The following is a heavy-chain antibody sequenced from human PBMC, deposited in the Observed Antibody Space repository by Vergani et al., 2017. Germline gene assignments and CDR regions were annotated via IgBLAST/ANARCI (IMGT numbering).Heavy chain of an antibody. Sequence: EVQLLESGGGLVQPGGSLRLSCAASGFTFSSYAMSWVRQAPGKGLEWVSAISGSGGNTYYADSVKGRFTISRDNSKNTLYLQMNSLRAEDTAVYYCAREDIVVGPAAIPRWYFDLWGGGTLVTVSS. J-gene: IGHJ2*01. V-gene: IGHV3-23*01. CDR3: AREDIVVGPAAIPRWYFDL. D-gene: IGHD2-2*02. CDR1: GFTFSSYA. CDR2: ISGSGGNT.